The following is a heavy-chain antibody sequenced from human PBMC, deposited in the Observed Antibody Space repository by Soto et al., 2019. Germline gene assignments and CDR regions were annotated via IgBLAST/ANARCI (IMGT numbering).Heavy chain of an antibody. J-gene: IGHJ3*02. Sequence: GGSLRLSCAASGFTFSSYSMNWVRQAPGKGLEWVSSISSSSSYICYADSVKGRFTISRDNAKNSLYLQMNSLRAEDTAVYYCARVGYCTNGVCPSLGAFDIWGQGTMVTVSS. CDR1: GFTFSSYS. CDR2: ISSSSSYI. D-gene: IGHD2-8*01. CDR3: ARVGYCTNGVCPSLGAFDI. V-gene: IGHV3-21*01.